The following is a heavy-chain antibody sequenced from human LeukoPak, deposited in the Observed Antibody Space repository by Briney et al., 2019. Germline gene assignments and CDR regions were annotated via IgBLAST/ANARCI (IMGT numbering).Heavy chain of an antibody. V-gene: IGHV3-30*18. D-gene: IGHD6-19*01. CDR2: ISYDGSNK. J-gene: IGHJ6*02. CDR1: GFTFSSYG. CDR3: AKDQGIAVAGQYYYYGMDV. Sequence: PGGSLRLSCAASGFTFSSYGMHWVRQAPGKGLEWVAVISYDGSNKYYADSVKGRFTISRDNSKNTLYLQMNSLRAEDTAVYYCAKDQGIAVAGQYYYYGMDVWGQGTTVTVSS.